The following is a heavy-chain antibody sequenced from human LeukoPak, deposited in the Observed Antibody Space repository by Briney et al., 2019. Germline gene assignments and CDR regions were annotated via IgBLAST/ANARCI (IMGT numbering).Heavy chain of an antibody. CDR2: ISSSSSYI. CDR1: GFTFSSYS. CDR3: ARDLFKTYYYDSSGSDYFDY. V-gene: IGHV3-21*01. D-gene: IGHD3-22*01. Sequence: GGSLRLSCAASGFTFSSYSMNWVRQAPGKGLEWVSSISSSSSYIYYADSVKGRFTISRDNAKNSLYQQMNSLRAEDTAVYYCARDLFKTYYYDSSGSDYFDYWGQGTLVTVSS. J-gene: IGHJ4*02.